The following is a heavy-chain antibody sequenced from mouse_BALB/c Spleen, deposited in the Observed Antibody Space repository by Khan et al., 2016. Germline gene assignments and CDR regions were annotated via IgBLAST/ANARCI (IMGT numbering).Heavy chain of an antibody. J-gene: IGHJ2*01. CDR3: TDYDYGNFDY. D-gene: IGHD2-4*01. CDR1: GYTFTDYS. Sequence: QIQLVQSGPELKKPGETVKISYKASGYTFTDYSMHWVKQAPGKGLKWMGWINTETGEPTYADDFKGRFAFSLETSASTAYLQINNLKNEDTATYFCTDYDYGNFDYWGQGTTLTVSS. V-gene: IGHV9-2-1*01. CDR2: INTETGEP.